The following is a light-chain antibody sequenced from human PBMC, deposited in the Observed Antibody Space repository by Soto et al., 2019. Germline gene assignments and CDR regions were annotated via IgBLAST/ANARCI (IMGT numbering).Light chain of an antibody. V-gene: IGLV2-14*03. CDR2: GVS. J-gene: IGLJ1*01. CDR3: SSYTSSSTLDV. Sequence: QSALTQPASVSGSPGQSITISCTGTSSDVGGYNYVSWYQQHPGKAPKLMIYGVSNRPSGVSNRFSGSKSGNTASLTISGLQAEDEGDYYCSSYTSSSTLDVFGTGTKLTVL. CDR1: SSDVGGYNY.